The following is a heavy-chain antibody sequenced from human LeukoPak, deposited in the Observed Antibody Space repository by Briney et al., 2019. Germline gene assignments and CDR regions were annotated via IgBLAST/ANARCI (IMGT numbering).Heavy chain of an antibody. D-gene: IGHD3-3*01. Sequence: GGSLRLSCAASGFTFSSYAMNWVRQAPGKGLEWVSAISGSGGSTYYADSVKGRFTISRDNSKNTLYLQMNSLRAEDTAVYYCAKDLRHGSIFGVVTKYYYGMDVWGQGTTVTVSS. CDR2: ISGSGGST. CDR1: GFTFSSYA. V-gene: IGHV3-23*01. CDR3: AKDLRHGSIFGVVTKYYYGMDV. J-gene: IGHJ6*02.